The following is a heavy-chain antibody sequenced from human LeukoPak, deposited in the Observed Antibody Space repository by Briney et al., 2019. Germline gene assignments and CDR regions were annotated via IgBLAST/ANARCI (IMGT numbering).Heavy chain of an antibody. D-gene: IGHD3-3*01. CDR1: GYTFTSYD. Sequence: ASVKVSCKASGYTFTSYDINWVRQATGQGLEWMGWMNPNSGNTGYAQKFQGRVTMTRNTSISTAYMELSRLRSDDTAVYYCARNSVRFLEWLFTDWGQGTLVTVSS. V-gene: IGHV1-8*01. J-gene: IGHJ4*02. CDR3: ARNSVRFLEWLFTD. CDR2: MNPNSGNT.